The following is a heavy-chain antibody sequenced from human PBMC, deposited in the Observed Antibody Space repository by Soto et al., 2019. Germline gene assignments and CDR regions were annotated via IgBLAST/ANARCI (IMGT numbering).Heavy chain of an antibody. CDR3: ARPDSSSWAAPFGS. CDR1: DGSMISYY. J-gene: IGHJ4*02. Sequence: SETLSLTCTVSDGSMISYYWSWIRQPPGEGLEWIGEINHRGNTYFNPSLRSRVTISFDTSKNQFSLRLTSVTASDTAVYYCARPDSSSWAAPFGSWGQGTLVTVSS. V-gene: IGHV4-34*01. CDR2: INHRGNT. D-gene: IGHD6-13*01.